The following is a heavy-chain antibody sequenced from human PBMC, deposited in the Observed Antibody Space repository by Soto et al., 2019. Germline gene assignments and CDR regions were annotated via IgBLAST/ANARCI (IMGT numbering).Heavy chain of an antibody. D-gene: IGHD6-6*01. CDR1: GFTLCGYA. Sequence: EVQLAESGGGLAQPGGSLRLSCAASGFTLCGYAMDWVRQAPGKGLEYVSGISSNGVGTYYANSVQGRFTISRDNSNNTVYLQMGSLRPEDMAVYYCARRARPDFYYMDVWGKGTTVTVSS. CDR2: ISSNGVGT. J-gene: IGHJ6*03. V-gene: IGHV3-64*01. CDR3: ARRARPDFYYMDV.